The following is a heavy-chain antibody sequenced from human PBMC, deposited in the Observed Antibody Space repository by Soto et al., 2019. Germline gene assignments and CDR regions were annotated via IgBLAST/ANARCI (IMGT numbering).Heavy chain of an antibody. V-gene: IGHV3-21*01. J-gene: IGHJ4*02. D-gene: IGHD1-1*01. CDR1: GFTFRSYS. CDR2: ISSSSTYI. Sequence: PGGSLRLSCAASGFTFRSYSMNWVRQAPGKGLEWVSSISSSSTYIYYADSVEGRFTISRDNAKNSLYLQMNSLRAEDTAVYYCARDLTGAKTDFDYWGQGTPVTVSS. CDR3: ARDLTGAKTDFDY.